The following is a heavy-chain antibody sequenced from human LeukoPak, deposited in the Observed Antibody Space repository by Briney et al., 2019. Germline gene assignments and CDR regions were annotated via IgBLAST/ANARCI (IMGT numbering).Heavy chain of an antibody. CDR3: ASMIGSGYSGYSTLYYFDY. D-gene: IGHD5-12*01. CDR2: ISSSSSYI. V-gene: IGHV3-21*01. J-gene: IGHJ4*02. Sequence: PGGSLRLSCAASGFTFSSYSMNWVRQAPGKGLGWVSSISSSSSYIDYADSVKGRFTISRDNAKNSLYLQMNSLRAEDTAVYYCASMIGSGYSGYSTLYYFDYWGQGTLVTVSS. CDR1: GFTFSSYS.